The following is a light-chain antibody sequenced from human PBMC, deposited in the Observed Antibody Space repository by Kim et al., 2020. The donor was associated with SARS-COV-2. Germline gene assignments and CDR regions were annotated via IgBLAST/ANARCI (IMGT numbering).Light chain of an antibody. CDR2: GAS. V-gene: IGKV3-15*01. CDR1: QSVSSN. CDR3: QQYNNWPPWT. Sequence: SPGERAALSCRASQSVSSNLAWYPQKPGQAPSLLIYGASTRATGIPARFSGSGSGTEFTLTISSLQSEDFAVYYCQQYNNWPPWTFGQGTKVDIK. J-gene: IGKJ1*01.